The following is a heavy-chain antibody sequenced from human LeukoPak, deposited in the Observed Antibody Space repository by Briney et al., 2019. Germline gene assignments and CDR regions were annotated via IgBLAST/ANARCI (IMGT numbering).Heavy chain of an antibody. CDR1: VFTFSNYA. Sequence: GGSLRLSCAAPVFTFSNYAITSIRQAPGKGLRWDSPIRGEGIYTYYIDSVKGRFTTSRDNSKNPLFLQMNSLRADDTAVYYCAKNYGTSRPFYDYWGQGIVVTVSS. V-gene: IGHV3-23*01. J-gene: IGHJ4*02. CDR3: AKNYGTSRPFYDY. CDR2: IRGEGIYT. D-gene: IGHD4-17*01.